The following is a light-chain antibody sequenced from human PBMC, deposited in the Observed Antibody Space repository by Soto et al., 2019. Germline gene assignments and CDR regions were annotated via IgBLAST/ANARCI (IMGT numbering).Light chain of an antibody. V-gene: IGLV1-44*01. CDR3: AVWDDSLNGWV. J-gene: IGLJ3*02. Sequence: QSVLTQPPSASGTAGQVVTISCSGGDSNIGSNSVYWYQHLPRMAPKLLIYSNDQRPPGVPDRFSGSKSGTSASLGISGLQSEDEADYFCAVWDDSLNGWVFGGGTKVTVL. CDR1: DSNIGSNS. CDR2: SND.